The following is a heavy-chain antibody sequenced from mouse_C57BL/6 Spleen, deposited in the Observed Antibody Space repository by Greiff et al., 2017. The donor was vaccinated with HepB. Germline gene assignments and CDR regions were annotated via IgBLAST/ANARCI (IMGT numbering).Heavy chain of an antibody. D-gene: IGHD2-1*01. J-gene: IGHJ2*01. CDR1: GYSFTSYY. V-gene: IGHV1-66*01. CDR3: AGANLVYGNYVDYFDY. CDR2: IYPGSGNT. Sequence: QVQLQQSGPELVKPGASVKISCKASGYSFTSYYIHWVKQRPGQGLEWIGWIYPGSGNTKYNEKFKGKATLTADTSSSTAYMQLSSLTSEDSAVYYCAGANLVYGNYVDYFDYWGQGTTLTVSS.